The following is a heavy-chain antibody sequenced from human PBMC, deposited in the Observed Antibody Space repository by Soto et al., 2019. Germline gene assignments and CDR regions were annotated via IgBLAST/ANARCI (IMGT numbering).Heavy chain of an antibody. D-gene: IGHD4-17*01. CDR3: ARGGGTDYGDHFYYFDY. CDR2: IIPILGIA. Sequence: QGQLVQSATEVKKPGSSVKVCCKASGGTFSSYTISWVRQAPGQGLEWMGRIIPILGIANYAQKFQGRVTITADKSTSTAYMELSSLRSEDTAVYYCARGGGTDYGDHFYYFDYWGQGTLVTVSS. V-gene: IGHV1-69*02. J-gene: IGHJ4*02. CDR1: GGTFSSYT.